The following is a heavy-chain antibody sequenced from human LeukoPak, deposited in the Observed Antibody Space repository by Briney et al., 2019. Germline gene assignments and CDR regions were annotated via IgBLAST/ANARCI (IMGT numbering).Heavy chain of an antibody. Sequence: GGSLRLSCAASGFTVSSNYMSWVRQAPGKGLEWVSVIYSGGSTYYADSVKGRLTISRDNSKHTLYLQMNSLRAEDTAVYYCARADYGSGRYYFDYWGQGTLVTVSS. V-gene: IGHV3-66*01. CDR1: GFTVSSNY. CDR3: ARADYGSGRYYFDY. CDR2: IYSGGST. D-gene: IGHD3-10*01. J-gene: IGHJ4*02.